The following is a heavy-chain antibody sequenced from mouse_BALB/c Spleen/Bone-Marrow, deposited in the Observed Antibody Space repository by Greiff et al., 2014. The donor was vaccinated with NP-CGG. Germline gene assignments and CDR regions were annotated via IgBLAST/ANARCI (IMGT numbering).Heavy chain of an antibody. J-gene: IGHJ2*01. D-gene: IGHD1-1*01. CDR3: ARGSSYFDY. V-gene: IGHV5-4*02. CDR2: ISDGGSYT. Sequence: EVMLVESGGGLVKPGGSLKLSCAASGFTFSDYYMYWVRQTPEKRLEWVATISDGGSYTYYPDSVKGRFTISRDNAKNNLYLQMNSLKSEDTAMYYCARGSSYFDYWGQGTTLTVSS. CDR1: GFTFSDYY.